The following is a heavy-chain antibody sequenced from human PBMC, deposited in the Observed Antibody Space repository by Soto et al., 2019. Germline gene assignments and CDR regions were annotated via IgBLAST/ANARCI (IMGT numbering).Heavy chain of an antibody. V-gene: IGHV4-39*02. CDR3: ARGPSGDKVHY. CDR1: GVSISSSSYY. CDR2: IYYSGTT. Sequence: SETLSLTCTVSGVSISSSSYYWGWIRQPPGKGLEWIGSIYYSGTTYTNPSLRSQVAISLDTSKNHFSLTLSSVTAADTAVYYCARGPSGDKVHYWGQGALVTVSS. J-gene: IGHJ4*02. D-gene: IGHD7-27*01.